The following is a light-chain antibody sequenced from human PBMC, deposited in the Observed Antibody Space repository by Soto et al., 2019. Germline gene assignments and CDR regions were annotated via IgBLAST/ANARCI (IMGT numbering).Light chain of an antibody. CDR2: DAS. CDR1: QSISYW. V-gene: IGKV1-5*01. J-gene: IGKJ1*01. CDR3: QQYNTYWK. Sequence: DIQMTQSPSTLSASVGDRVTITCRASQSISYWLAWYQQKPGKAPKVLIYDASSLESGVPSRFSGSGSGTEFTLTSNSLQPDDLATYFCQQYNTYWKFGQGTKVDIK.